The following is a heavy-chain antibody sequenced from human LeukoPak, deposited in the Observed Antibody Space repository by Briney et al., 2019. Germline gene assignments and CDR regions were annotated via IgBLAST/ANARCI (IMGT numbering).Heavy chain of an antibody. CDR3: ARLLGYDFWSGYYNVYYYNGMDV. CDR2: IKKDGSEK. CDR1: GFTLSSYW. Sequence: GGSLRLSCEASGFTLSSYWMSWVRQAPGKGLEWVANIKKDGSEKYYVDSVKGRFTISRDNAKNSLYLQMNSLRVEDTAVYYCARLLGYDFWSGYYNVYYYNGMDVWDQGTTVTVSS. J-gene: IGHJ6*02. V-gene: IGHV3-7*01. D-gene: IGHD3-3*01.